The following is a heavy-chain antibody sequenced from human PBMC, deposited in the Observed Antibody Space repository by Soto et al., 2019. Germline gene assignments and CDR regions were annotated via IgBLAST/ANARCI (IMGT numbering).Heavy chain of an antibody. CDR1: GGSISSYY. Sequence: QVQLQESGPGLVKPSETLSLTCTVSGGSISSYYWSWIRQPPGKGLEWIGYIYYSGSTNYNPSLKSRVTISVDTSKNQFSLKLSSVTAADTAVYYCAREIWPMVRGVIIGYYGMDVWGQGTTVTVSS. D-gene: IGHD3-10*01. J-gene: IGHJ6*02. V-gene: IGHV4-59*01. CDR3: AREIWPMVRGVIIGYYGMDV. CDR2: IYYSGST.